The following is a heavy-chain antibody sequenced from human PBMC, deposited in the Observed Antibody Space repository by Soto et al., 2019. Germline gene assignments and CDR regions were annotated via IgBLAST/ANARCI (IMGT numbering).Heavy chain of an antibody. CDR2: IYPGNSDT. CDR1: GYSFTNYW. CDR3: ARERYTTGYTYFFDY. Sequence: GESLKISCEGSGYSFTNYWIGWVRQMAGKGLAWMGIIYPGNSDTSYRPSFQGQVTFSADKTISTAYLQWSSLKTSDTAIYYCARERYTTGYTYFFDYWGQGTLVTVSS. V-gene: IGHV5-51*01. D-gene: IGHD3-9*01. J-gene: IGHJ4*02.